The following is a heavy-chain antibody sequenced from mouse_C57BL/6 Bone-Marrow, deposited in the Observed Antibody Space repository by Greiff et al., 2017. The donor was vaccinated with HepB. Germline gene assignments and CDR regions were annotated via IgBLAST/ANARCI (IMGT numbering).Heavy chain of an antibody. J-gene: IGHJ3*01. CDR1: GFTFSDYG. CDR2: ISSGSSTI. Sequence: VQLKESGGGLVKPGGSLKLSCAASGFTFSDYGMHWVRQAPEKGLEWVAYISSGSSTIYYADTVKGRFTISRDNAKNTLFLQMTSLRSEDTAMYYCARDLYWGQGTLVTVSA. CDR3: ARDLY. V-gene: IGHV5-17*01.